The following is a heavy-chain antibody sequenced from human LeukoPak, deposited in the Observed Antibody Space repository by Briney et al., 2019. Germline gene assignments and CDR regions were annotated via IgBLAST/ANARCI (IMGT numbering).Heavy chain of an antibody. CDR3: ARGGSYGDY. CDR2: VNPDGSDI. J-gene: IGHJ4*02. V-gene: IGHV3-74*01. D-gene: IGHD3-16*01. CDR1: GFTFSNYW. Sequence: PGGSLRLSCAASGFTFSNYWMHWVRQGPEKGLVWVSRVNPDGSDITYANSVRGRFTSSRDNAKNTLYLQMNRLRIEDTAVYYCARGGSYGDYWGQGILVTVSS.